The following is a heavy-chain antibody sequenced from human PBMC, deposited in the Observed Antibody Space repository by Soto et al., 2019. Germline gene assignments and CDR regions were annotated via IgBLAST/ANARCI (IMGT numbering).Heavy chain of an antibody. J-gene: IGHJ6*02. CDR1: GYSFTSYW. CDR2: IYPGDSDT. Sequence: PGESLKISCKGSGYSFTSYWIGWVRQMPGKGLEWMGIIYPGDSDTRYSPSFQGQVTISADKSISTAYLQWSSLKASDTAMYYCARFKYCSGGSCYSWYYYYGMDVWGQGTTVTVSS. V-gene: IGHV5-51*01. D-gene: IGHD2-15*01. CDR3: ARFKYCSGGSCYSWYYYYGMDV.